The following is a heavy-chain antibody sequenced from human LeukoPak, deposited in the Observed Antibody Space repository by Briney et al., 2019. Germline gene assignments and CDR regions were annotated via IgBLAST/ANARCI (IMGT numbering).Heavy chain of an antibody. V-gene: IGHV3-21*01. D-gene: IGHD3-10*01. CDR3: ASAAHYYYGSGSSPGGWFDP. CDR2: ISSSSSYI. Sequence: GGSLRLSCAASGFTFSSYSMNWVRQAPGKRLEWVSSISSSSSYIYYADSVKGRFTISRDNAKNSLYLQMNSLRAEDTAVYYCASAAHYYYGSGSSPGGWFDPWGQGTLVTVSS. J-gene: IGHJ5*02. CDR1: GFTFSSYS.